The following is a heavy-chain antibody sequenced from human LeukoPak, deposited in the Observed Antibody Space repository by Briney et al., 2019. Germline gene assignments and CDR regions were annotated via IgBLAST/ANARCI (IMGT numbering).Heavy chain of an antibody. D-gene: IGHD1-7*01. CDR3: ARVKRTTYYYYYGMDV. V-gene: IGHV4-59*01. J-gene: IGHJ6*02. CDR2: IYYSGST. Sequence: SETLSLTCTVPGGSISSSNWSWIRQPPGKGLEWIGYIYYSGSTNYNPSLKSRVTISVDTSKNQFSLKLSSVTAADTAVYYCARVKRTTYYYYYGMDVWGQGTTVTVSS. CDR1: GGSISSSN.